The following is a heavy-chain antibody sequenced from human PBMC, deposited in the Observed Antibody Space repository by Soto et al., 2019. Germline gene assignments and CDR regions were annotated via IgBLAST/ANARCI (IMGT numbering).Heavy chain of an antibody. Sequence: GESLKISCAASGFTFSSYSMNWVRQAPGKGLEWVSSISSSSSYIYYADSVKGRFTISRDNAKNSLYLQMNSLRAEDTAVYYCATHPTHSSSWPWGQGTLVTVSS. CDR2: ISSSSSYI. D-gene: IGHD6-13*01. CDR1: GFTFSSYS. V-gene: IGHV3-21*01. CDR3: ATHPTHSSSWP. J-gene: IGHJ5*02.